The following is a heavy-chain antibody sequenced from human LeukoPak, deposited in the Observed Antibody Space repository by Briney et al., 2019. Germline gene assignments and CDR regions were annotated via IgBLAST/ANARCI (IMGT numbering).Heavy chain of an antibody. CDR1: GFTFSSYA. V-gene: IGHV3-23*01. Sequence: GGSLRLSCAASGFTFSSYAMSWVRQAPGKGLEWVSAISGGGGSTYYADSVKGRFTISRDNSKNTLYLQMNSLRAEDTAVYYCAKAQAPPDYDILTGYWLPYYYYGMDVWGKGTTVTVSS. J-gene: IGHJ6*04. CDR2: ISGGGGST. CDR3: AKAQAPPDYDILTGYWLPYYYYGMDV. D-gene: IGHD3-9*01.